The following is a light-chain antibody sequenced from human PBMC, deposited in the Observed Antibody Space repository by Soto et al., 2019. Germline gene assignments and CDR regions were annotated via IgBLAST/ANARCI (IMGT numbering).Light chain of an antibody. Sequence: QSALTQPASVSGSPGQSITISCTGTSSDVGGYNYVSWYQQHPGKAPKLMIYEVSNRPSGVSNRFSGSKSGNTASLTISGLQAGDEAEYYCSSYTSSSTLVVFGGGTKLTV. V-gene: IGLV2-14*01. J-gene: IGLJ2*01. CDR3: SSYTSSSTLVV. CDR1: SSDVGGYNY. CDR2: EVS.